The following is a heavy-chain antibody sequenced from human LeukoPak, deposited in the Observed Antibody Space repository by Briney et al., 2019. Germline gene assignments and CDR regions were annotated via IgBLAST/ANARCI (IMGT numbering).Heavy chain of an antibody. V-gene: IGHV3-48*01. CDR1: GFTFSSYS. J-gene: IGHJ4*02. CDR2: ISSSSSTI. D-gene: IGHD3-10*01. CDR3: ASCRGFGDLLGYFNY. Sequence: GGSLRLSCAASGFTFSSYSMNWVRQAPGKGLEWVSYISSSSSTIYYADSVKGRFTISRDNAKNTLYLQMNSLRVEDTAVYYCASCRGFGDLLGYFNYWGQGTLVTVSS.